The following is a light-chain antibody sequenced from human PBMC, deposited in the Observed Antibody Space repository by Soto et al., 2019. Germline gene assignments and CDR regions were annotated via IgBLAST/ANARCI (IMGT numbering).Light chain of an antibody. V-gene: IGKV4-1*01. CDR2: WAS. J-gene: IGKJ5*01. Sequence: DIVLTQSPDSLAVSLGERATINCKSSQSVLYNSNNKNYLAWYQQKPGQPPKLLIYWASTRESGVPDRFSGSGSGTDFTLTISSXQAEDVAIYYCQQYYNSPITFGQGTRLEIK. CDR3: QQYYNSPIT. CDR1: QSVLYNSNNKNY.